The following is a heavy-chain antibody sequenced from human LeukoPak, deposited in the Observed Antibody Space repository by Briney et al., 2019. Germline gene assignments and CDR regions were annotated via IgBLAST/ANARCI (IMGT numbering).Heavy chain of an antibody. D-gene: IGHD3-10*01. CDR1: GGSISSSSYY. V-gene: IGHV4-39*01. Sequence: SETLYLTCTVSGGSISSSSYYWGWIRQPPGKGLEWIGSIYYSCSTYYNPSLKSRATISVDPSKNQSSPKLSSVTAADTAVYYSARMYYYGSRSYGGYYFDYWGQGTLVTVSS. J-gene: IGHJ4*02. CDR2: IYYSCST. CDR3: ARMYYYGSRSYGGYYFDY.